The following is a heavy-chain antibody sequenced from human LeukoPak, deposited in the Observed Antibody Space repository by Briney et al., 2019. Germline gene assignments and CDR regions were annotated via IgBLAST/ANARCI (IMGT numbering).Heavy chain of an antibody. Sequence: GGSLRLSCAASGFIFRSYGMNWVRQAPGKGLEWVSGIYTNGRDRYADSVKGRFTISRDNSKNTLYLQMHSLRVEDTAVYYCAYLEWDYVGGLDVWGQGTTVTVSS. D-gene: IGHD3-3*01. V-gene: IGHV3-23*05. CDR2: IYTNGRDR. J-gene: IGHJ6*02. CDR3: AYLEWDYVGGLDV. CDR1: GFIFRSYG.